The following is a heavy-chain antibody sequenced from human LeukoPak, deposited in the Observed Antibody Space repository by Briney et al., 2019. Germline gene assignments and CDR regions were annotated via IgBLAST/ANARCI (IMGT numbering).Heavy chain of an antibody. CDR3: ARVGCSSTSCYPNYYYYGMDV. Sequence: GRSLRLSCAASGFTFSSYGMHWVRQAPGKGLEWVAVIWYDGSNKYYADSVKGRFTISRDNSKNTLYLQMNSLRAEDTAVYYCARVGCSSTSCYPNYYYYGMDVWGKGTTVTVSS. J-gene: IGHJ6*04. CDR1: GFTFSSYG. V-gene: IGHV3-33*01. D-gene: IGHD2-2*01. CDR2: IWYDGSNK.